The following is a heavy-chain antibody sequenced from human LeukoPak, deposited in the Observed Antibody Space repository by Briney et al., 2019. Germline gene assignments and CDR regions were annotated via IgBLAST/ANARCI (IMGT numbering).Heavy chain of an antibody. CDR1: GFTFSSYP. CDR3: AREGHHDGFDF. Sequence: PGGSLRLSCAASGFTFSSYPMHWVRQAPGKGLEWVAVIAYDGSNKYYPDFVKGRFTISRDNSKKMVYLQMNSLGAEDTAVFYCAREGHHDGFDFWGQGTMVTVSS. CDR2: IAYDGSNK. J-gene: IGHJ3*01. V-gene: IGHV3-30*04.